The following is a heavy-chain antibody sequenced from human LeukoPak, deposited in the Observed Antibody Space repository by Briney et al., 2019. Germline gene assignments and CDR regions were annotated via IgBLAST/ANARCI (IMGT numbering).Heavy chain of an antibody. CDR1: GFTFSSYS. CDR3: ARDKYYWGFDY. J-gene: IGHJ4*02. CDR2: VSSSSTTI. Sequence: QPGGSLRLSCAASGFTFSSYSMNWVYQAPGKGLEWVSLVSSSSTTIYFADSVKGRFTISRDNAKNSLYLQMNSLRAEDTAVYYCARDKYYWGFDYWGQGTLVTVSS. D-gene: IGHD3-16*01. V-gene: IGHV3-48*04.